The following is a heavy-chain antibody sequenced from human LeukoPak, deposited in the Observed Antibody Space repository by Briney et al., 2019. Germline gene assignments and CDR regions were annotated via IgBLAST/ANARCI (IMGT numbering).Heavy chain of an antibody. J-gene: IGHJ6*03. Sequence: SETLSLTCTVSGGSISRYYWSWIRQPPGKGLEWIGYIYYSGSTNYNPSLKSRVTISVDTSKNQFSLKLSSVTAADTAVYYCARDSVAVAGTLDYYYYYMDVWGKGTTVTVSS. V-gene: IGHV4-59*01. D-gene: IGHD6-19*01. CDR3: ARDSVAVAGTLDYYYYYMDV. CDR1: GGSISRYY. CDR2: IYYSGST.